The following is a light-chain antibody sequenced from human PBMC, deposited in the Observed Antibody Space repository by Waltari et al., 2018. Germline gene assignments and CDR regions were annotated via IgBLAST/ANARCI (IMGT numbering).Light chain of an antibody. CDR1: QSVYSNY. CDR3: QQDGTSSS. V-gene: IGKV3-20*01. J-gene: IGKJ5*01. CDR2: GAS. Sequence: ENVLTQSPGTLSLSPAESATLSCRASQSVYSNYLVWYQQKPGQGPRLLIYGASNRAAGIPDRFTGSGSGTDFTLTISRLEPEDCAVYYCQQDGTSSSFGQGTRLEIK.